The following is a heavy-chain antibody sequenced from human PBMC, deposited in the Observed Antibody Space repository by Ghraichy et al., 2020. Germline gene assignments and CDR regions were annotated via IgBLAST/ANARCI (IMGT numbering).Heavy chain of an antibody. Sequence: GGSLRLSCAASGFTVSSNYMSWVRQAPGKGLEWVSVIYSGGSTYYADSVKGRFTISRDNSKNTLYLQMNSLRAEDTAVYYCATKGYSSGWYEDWYFDLWGRGTLVTVSS. CDR3: ATKGYSSGWYEDWYFDL. J-gene: IGHJ2*01. D-gene: IGHD6-19*01. CDR2: IYSGGST. CDR1: GFTVSSNY. V-gene: IGHV3-53*01.